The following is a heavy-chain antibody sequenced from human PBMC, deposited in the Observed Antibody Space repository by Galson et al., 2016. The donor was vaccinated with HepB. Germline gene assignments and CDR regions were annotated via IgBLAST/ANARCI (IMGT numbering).Heavy chain of an antibody. CDR1: GYRFTNYW. Sequence: QSGAEVKKPGESLRISCKLTGYRFTNYWIAWVRQMPGKGLQWLGTIFPSDSDARHSPALQDQVTMSADMSIGTAYLQSSGRRSSDTAFYYCARVSDDLGKLDSWGQGSLVIVSS. CDR2: IFPSDSDA. D-gene: IGHD3-10*01. V-gene: IGHV5-51*01. CDR3: ARVSDDLGKLDS. J-gene: IGHJ5*01.